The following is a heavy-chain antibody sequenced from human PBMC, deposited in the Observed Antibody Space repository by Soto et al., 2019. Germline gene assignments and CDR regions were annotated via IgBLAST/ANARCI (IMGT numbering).Heavy chain of an antibody. Sequence: ASVKVSCKASGYTFTSYGIIWVRQAPGQGLEWMGWINTKNGNTHYAQKLQGRVTMTTDTSTTTAYMELRSLRTDDTAVYYCARSPKLLWFGELLLDPRYYYGMDVWGQGTTVTVSS. CDR2: INTKNGNT. J-gene: IGHJ6*02. CDR1: GYTFTSYG. CDR3: ARSPKLLWFGELLLDPRYYYGMDV. V-gene: IGHV1-18*01. D-gene: IGHD3-10*01.